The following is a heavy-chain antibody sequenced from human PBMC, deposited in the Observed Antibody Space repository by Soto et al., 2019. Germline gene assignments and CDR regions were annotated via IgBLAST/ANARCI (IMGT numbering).Heavy chain of an antibody. J-gene: IGHJ4*02. CDR3: ARAGSYRFDY. CDR1: GFNFGSYF. V-gene: IGHV3-74*01. CDR2: INAGGTSI. Sequence: GGSLRLSCAASGFNFGSYFMHWVRQPPGKGLEWVSRINAGGTSISYADSVKGRFTISRDNAKNTLYLQMDGLGVDDTAVYYCARAGSYRFDYWGLGTLVTVSS. D-gene: IGHD3-10*01.